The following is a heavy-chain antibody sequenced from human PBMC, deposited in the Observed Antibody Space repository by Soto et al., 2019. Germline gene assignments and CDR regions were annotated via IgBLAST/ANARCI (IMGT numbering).Heavy chain of an antibody. Sequence: PGGSLRLSCAASGFTFSSYAMSWVRQAPGKGLEWVSAISGSGGSTYYANSVKGRFTISRDNSKNTLYLQMNSLRAEDTAVYYCAKVPIAPEYYYGSDEVFDYWGQGTLVTVSS. CDR1: GFTFSSYA. CDR3: AKVPIAPEYYYGSDEVFDY. CDR2: ISGSGGST. J-gene: IGHJ4*02. D-gene: IGHD3-10*01. V-gene: IGHV3-23*01.